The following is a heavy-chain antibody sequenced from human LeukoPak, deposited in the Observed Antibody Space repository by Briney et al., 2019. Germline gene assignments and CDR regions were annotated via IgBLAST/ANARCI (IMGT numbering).Heavy chain of an antibody. D-gene: IGHD3-10*01. J-gene: IGHJ3*02. CDR1: GFTFSSCW. CDR3: ARDLSKYYGSGNDAFDI. V-gene: IGHV3-7*01. CDR2: IKQDGSEK. Sequence: PGGSLRLSCAASGFTFSSCWMSWVRQAPGKGLEWVANIKQDGSEKYYVDSVKGRFSISRDNAKNSLYLQMNSLRAEDTAVYYCARDLSKYYGSGNDAFDIWGQGTMVTVSS.